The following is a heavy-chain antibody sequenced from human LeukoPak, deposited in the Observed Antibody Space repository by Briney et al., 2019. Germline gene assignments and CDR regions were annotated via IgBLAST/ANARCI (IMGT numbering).Heavy chain of an antibody. V-gene: IGHV4-4*07. CDR2: VYTSGIT. Sequence: SETLSLTCTVSGGFINSYYWSWIRQPAGKGLERIGRVYTSGITNYNPSLKSRITMSVDTSKNQFSLKLTSVTAADTAVYYCARHNGFDRGYYYYMDVWGKGTTVTVSS. D-gene: IGHD3-9*01. CDR3: ARHNGFDRGYYYYMDV. CDR1: GGFINSYY. J-gene: IGHJ6*03.